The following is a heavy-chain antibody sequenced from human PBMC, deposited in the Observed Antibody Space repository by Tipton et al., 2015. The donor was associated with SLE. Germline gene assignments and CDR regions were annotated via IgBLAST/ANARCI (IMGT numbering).Heavy chain of an antibody. CDR2: LYGSGSPT. V-gene: IGHV4-4*07. CDR3: ARIRPGHGDPFDF. CDR1: GGSIRTDY. D-gene: IGHD3-3*01. Sequence: TLSLTCTVSGGSIRTDYWSWVRQPAGKGREWIGRLYGSGSPTHYNPSLESRVTMSVDKSQNQFSLKLTSVTAADTAVYFCARIRPGHGDPFDFWGQGTLVTVSS. J-gene: IGHJ4*02.